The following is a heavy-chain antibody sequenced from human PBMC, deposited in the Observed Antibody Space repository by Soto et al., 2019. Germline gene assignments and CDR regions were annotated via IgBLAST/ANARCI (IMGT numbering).Heavy chain of an antibody. CDR3: AKDRTLFRNVFDI. Sequence: GGALRRSCVDLGLICKNNDKSWVRQVAGKGLEWVSSMSASGGTTYYADSAKDRFIMSRDNSKNTLYLQMNSLRDEDTAVYYCAKDRTLFRNVFDIWGQGTQVTVSS. J-gene: IGHJ3*02. CDR1: GLICKNND. V-gene: IGHV3-23*01. CDR2: MSASGGTT. D-gene: IGHD2-21*01.